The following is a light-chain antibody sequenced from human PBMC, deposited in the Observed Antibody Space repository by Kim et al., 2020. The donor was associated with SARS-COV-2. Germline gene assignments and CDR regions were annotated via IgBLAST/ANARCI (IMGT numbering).Light chain of an antibody. CDR2: GNS. Sequence: RVTIADTGSSSNVGADSDVHRCQQLPGTAPKLLIYGNSSRPSGVPDRFSGSKSGTSASLAITGLQAEDEADYYCQSYDSSLSGYVFGTGTKVTVL. J-gene: IGLJ1*01. V-gene: IGLV1-40*01. CDR3: QSYDSSLSGYV. CDR1: SSNVGADSD.